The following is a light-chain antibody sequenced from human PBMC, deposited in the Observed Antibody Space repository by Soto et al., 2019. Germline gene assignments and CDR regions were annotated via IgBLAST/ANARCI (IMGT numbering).Light chain of an antibody. CDR1: QSVSSSY. CDR2: GAS. J-gene: IGKJ4*01. V-gene: IGKV3-20*01. CDR3: QQYGSSPLT. Sequence: EIVLTQSPGTLSLSPGEIATLSCSASQSVSSSYLAWYQQKPGQAPRLLIYGASSRATGIPDRFSGSGSGTDVTLTISRLEPEDFAVYYCQQYGSSPLTFGGGTKVEIK.